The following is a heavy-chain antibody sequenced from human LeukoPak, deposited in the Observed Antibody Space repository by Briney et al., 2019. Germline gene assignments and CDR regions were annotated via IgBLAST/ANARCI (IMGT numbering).Heavy chain of an antibody. CDR2: ISYDGSNK. CDR1: GFTFSSYA. J-gene: IGHJ4*02. CDR3: VAGVGFSEVDY. V-gene: IGHV3-30*04. D-gene: IGHD1-26*01. Sequence: GRSLRLSCAASGFTFSSYAMHWVRQAPGKGLEWVAVISYDGSNKYYADSVKGRFTISRDDSKNMLYLQMDSLKTEDTAIYYCVAGVGFSEVDYWGQGILVTVSS.